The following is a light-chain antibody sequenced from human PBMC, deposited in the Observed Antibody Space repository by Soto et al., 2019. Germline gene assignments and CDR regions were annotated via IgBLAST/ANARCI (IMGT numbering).Light chain of an antibody. Sequence: QSVLTQPPSASGSPGQSVTISCTGTSSDVGKYDYVSWFQHHPGKAPKLIIYEVSKRPSGVPDRFSGSKSGSTASLTVSGLQTEDDADYYCNSYVAGSIVFGTGTKVTVL. CDR1: SSDVGKYDY. J-gene: IGLJ1*01. V-gene: IGLV2-8*01. CDR3: NSYVAGSIV. CDR2: EVS.